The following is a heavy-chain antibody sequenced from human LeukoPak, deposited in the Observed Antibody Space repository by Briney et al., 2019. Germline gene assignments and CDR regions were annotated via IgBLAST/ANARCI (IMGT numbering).Heavy chain of an antibody. CDR1: GGSISSGGYY. D-gene: IGHD3-10*01. CDR2: IYYSGST. J-gene: IGHJ4*02. Sequence: SETLSLTCTVSGGSISSGGYYWSWIRQHPGKGLEWIGYIYYSGSTNYNPSLKSRVTISVDASKNQFSLKLSSVTAADTAVYYCARSGSANSTFDYWGQGTLVTVSS. V-gene: IGHV4-31*03. CDR3: ARSGSANSTFDY.